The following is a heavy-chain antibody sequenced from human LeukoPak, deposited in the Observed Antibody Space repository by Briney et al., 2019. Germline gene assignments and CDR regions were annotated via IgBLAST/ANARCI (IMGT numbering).Heavy chain of an antibody. CDR2: IYHSGST. CDR3: ARLVAATGNFDY. CDR1: GDSIDSYS. V-gene: IGHV4-30-2*01. J-gene: IGHJ4*02. D-gene: IGHD6-13*01. Sequence: SETLSLTCTVSGDSIDSYSWSWIRQPPGKGLEWIGYIYHSGSTYYNPSLKSRVTISVDRSKNQFSLKLSSVTAADTAVYYCARLVAATGNFDYWGQGTLVTVSS.